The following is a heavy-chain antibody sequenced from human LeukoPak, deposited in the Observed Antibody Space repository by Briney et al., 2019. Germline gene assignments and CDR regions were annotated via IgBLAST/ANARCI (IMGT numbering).Heavy chain of an antibody. J-gene: IGHJ5*02. V-gene: IGHV1-46*01. CDR3: ARDERYYYDSSGYRPWFDP. Sequence: ASVKVSCKKSGDTFTSYYMHWGRQAPGQGLVWMGIINSRGGSTSYAQKFQGRVTMTRDTSTSTVYMELSSLRSEDTAVYYCARDERYYYDSSGYRPWFDPWGQGTLVTVSS. CDR1: GDTFTSYY. D-gene: IGHD3-22*01. CDR2: INSRGGST.